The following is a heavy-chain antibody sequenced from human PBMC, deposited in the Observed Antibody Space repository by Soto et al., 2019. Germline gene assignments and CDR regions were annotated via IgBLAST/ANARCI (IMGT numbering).Heavy chain of an antibody. D-gene: IGHD5-12*01. CDR1: GGTFSSYA. V-gene: IGHV1-69*13. CDR2: IIPIFGTA. J-gene: IGHJ4*02. CDR3: AREGYSGYEPAVYYFDY. Sequence: SVKVSCKASGGTFSSYAISWVRQAPGQGLEWMGGIIPIFGTANYAQKFQGRVTITADESTSTAYMELSSLRSEDTAVYYCAREGYSGYEPAVYYFDYWGQGTLVTVSS.